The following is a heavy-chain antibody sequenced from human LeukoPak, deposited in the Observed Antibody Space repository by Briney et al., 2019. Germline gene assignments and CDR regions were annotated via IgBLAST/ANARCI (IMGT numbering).Heavy chain of an antibody. CDR1: GGSISTYY. V-gene: IGHV4-59*01. Sequence: PSETLSLTCSVSGGSISTYYWTWIRQPPGKGLEWIGYIYYSGSTNYNPSLKSRVTISVDTSKNQFSLKLRSVTAADTAVYYCARGVVPAAIGGWFDPWGQETLVTVSS. CDR3: ARGVVPAAIGGWFDP. J-gene: IGHJ5*02. CDR2: IYYSGST. D-gene: IGHD2-2*02.